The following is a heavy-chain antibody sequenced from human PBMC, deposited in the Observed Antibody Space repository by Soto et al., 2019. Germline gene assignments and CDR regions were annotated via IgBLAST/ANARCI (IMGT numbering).Heavy chain of an antibody. V-gene: IGHV3-74*01. J-gene: IGHJ3*02. CDR2: INSDGSST. CDR1: GFTFSSYW. Sequence: EVQLVESGGGLVQPGGSLRLSCAASGFTFSSYWMHWVRQAPGKGLVWVSRINSDGSSTSYADSVKGRFTISRDNAKNTLYRRMISLRAEDTAVYYCARPAMVRVGAFDIWGQGTMVTVSS. CDR3: ARPAMVRVGAFDI. D-gene: IGHD5-18*01.